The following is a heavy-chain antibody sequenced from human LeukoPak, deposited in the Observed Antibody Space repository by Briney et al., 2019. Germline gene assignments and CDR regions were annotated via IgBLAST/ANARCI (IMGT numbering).Heavy chain of an antibody. V-gene: IGHV1-3*01. D-gene: IGHD3-22*01. CDR1: GYTFTSCA. CDR3: ARSTMVVVVPTYNWFDP. J-gene: IGHJ5*02. Sequence: GASVKVSCKASGYTFTSCAMHWVRQAPGQRLEWMGWVNAGNGNTKYSQKFQGRVTITRDTSASTAYMELSSLRSEDTAVYYCARSTMVVVVPTYNWFDPWGQGTLVTVSS. CDR2: VNAGNGNT.